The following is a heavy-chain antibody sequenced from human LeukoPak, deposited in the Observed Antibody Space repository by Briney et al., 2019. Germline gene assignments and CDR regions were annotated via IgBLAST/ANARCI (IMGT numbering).Heavy chain of an antibody. V-gene: IGHV3-48*01. CDR1: GFTFSGYS. CDR3: ARVCGSYHFDD. CDR2: ITSSSSAI. Sequence: GGSLRLSCAASGFTFSGYSMNWVRQAPGKGLEWVSYITSSSSAIYYADSVKGRFTISRDNAKNSLYLQMNSLRAEDTAVYYCARVCGSYHFDDWGQGTLVTVSS. J-gene: IGHJ4*02. D-gene: IGHD1-26*01.